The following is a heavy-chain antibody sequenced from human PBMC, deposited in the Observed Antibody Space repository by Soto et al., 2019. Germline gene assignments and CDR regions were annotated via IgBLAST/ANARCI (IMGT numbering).Heavy chain of an antibody. CDR2: IYYSGST. V-gene: IGHV4-61*01. J-gene: IGHJ4*02. D-gene: IGHD4-17*01. Sequence: PSETLSLTCTVSGGSVSSGSYYWSWIRQPPGKGLEWIGYIYYSGSTNYSPSLKSRVTISVDTSKNQFSLKLSSVTAADTAVYYCATETTVTTYFDYWGQGTLVTVSS. CDR1: GGSVSSGSYY. CDR3: ATETTVTTYFDY.